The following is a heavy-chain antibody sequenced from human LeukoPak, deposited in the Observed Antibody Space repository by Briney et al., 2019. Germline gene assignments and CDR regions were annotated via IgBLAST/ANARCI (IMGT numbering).Heavy chain of an antibody. V-gene: IGHV3-15*01. Sequence: GGSLRLSCAASGFTFRNAWMSWVRQAPGKGLEWVGRIKTIPIGATTDYTAPVKGRFTIARDDSRDTLYLQMNSLKTEDTAVYYCTTTQDGDNYYGMDVWGQGTTVTVSS. CDR1: GFTFRNAW. D-gene: IGHD2-21*02. CDR2: IKTIPIGATT. CDR3: TTTQDGDNYYGMDV. J-gene: IGHJ6*02.